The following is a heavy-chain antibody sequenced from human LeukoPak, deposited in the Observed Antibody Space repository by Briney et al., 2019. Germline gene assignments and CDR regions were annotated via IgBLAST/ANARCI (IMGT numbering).Heavy chain of an antibody. CDR1: GGSISSYY. CDR3: ARVAVGYCFDY. J-gene: IGHJ4*02. Sequence: SETLSLTCTVSGGSISSYYWSWIRQPPGKGLEWIGYIYYSGSTNYNPSLKSRVTISVDTSKNQFTLKLSSVTAADTAVYYCARVAVGYCFDYWGQGTLVTVSS. CDR2: IYYSGST. V-gene: IGHV4-59*01. D-gene: IGHD6-19*01.